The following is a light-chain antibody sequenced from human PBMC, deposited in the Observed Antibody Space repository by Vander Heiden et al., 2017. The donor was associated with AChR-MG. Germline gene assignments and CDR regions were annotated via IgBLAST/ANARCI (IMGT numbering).Light chain of an antibody. Sequence: DIQMTQSPSSLSASVGDRVTITCQASQDISNYLNWYQQKPGKAPKLLIYDASNLETGVPSRFSGSGSGTDITFTISSLQPEDIATYYCQQDDNLPHTFGQGTRLEIK. J-gene: IGKJ5*01. CDR2: DAS. V-gene: IGKV1-33*01. CDR1: QDISNY. CDR3: QQDDNLPHT.